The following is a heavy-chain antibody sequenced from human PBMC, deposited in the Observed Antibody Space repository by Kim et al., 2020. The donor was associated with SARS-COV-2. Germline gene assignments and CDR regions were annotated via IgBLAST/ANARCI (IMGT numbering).Heavy chain of an antibody. CDR3: ARDYNGSGSYYLIYYYYYGMDV. D-gene: IGHD3-10*01. J-gene: IGHJ6*02. Sequence: GGSLRLSCAASGFTFSSYSMNWVRQAPGKGLEWVSSISSSSSYIYYADSVKGRFTISRDNAKNSLYLQMNSLRAEDTAVYYCARDYNGSGSYYLIYYYYYGMDVWGQGTTVTVSS. CDR2: ISSSSSYI. V-gene: IGHV3-21*01. CDR1: GFTFSSYS.